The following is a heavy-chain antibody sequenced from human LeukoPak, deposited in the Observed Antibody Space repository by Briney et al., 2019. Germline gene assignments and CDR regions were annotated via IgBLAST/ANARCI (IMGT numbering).Heavy chain of an antibody. D-gene: IGHD2-21*02. J-gene: IGHJ4*02. Sequence: ASVKVSCKASGYAFTGYYVHWVRQAPGQGLEWMGRINPNSGDTNYAQKFQGRVTMTRDTSISTAYMELSRLRSDDTAVYYCARDYCGGDCFPDYWGQGTLVTVSS. CDR2: INPNSGDT. CDR1: GYAFTGYY. CDR3: ARDYCGGDCFPDY. V-gene: IGHV1-2*06.